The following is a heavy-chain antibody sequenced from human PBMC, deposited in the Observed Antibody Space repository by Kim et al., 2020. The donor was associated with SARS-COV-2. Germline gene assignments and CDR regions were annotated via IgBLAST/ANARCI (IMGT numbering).Heavy chain of an antibody. CDR3: ARGISSRPREPWGY. Sequence: AQKFQGRVTMTRDTSTSTVYMELSSLRSEDTAVYYCARGISSRPREPWGYWGQGTLVTVSS. J-gene: IGHJ4*02. D-gene: IGHD6-13*01. V-gene: IGHV1-46*01.